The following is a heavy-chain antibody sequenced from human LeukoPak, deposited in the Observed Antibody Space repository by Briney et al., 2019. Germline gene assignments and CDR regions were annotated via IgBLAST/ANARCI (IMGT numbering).Heavy chain of an antibody. Sequence: PSETLSLTCTVSGGSISSYYWSWIRQPPGKGLEWIGYIYYSGSTSYNPSLKSRVTISVDTSKNQFSLKLSSVTAADTAVYYCARASSAYYDFWSGYPNWFDPWGQGTLVTVSS. CDR3: ARASSAYYDFWSGYPNWFDP. J-gene: IGHJ5*02. CDR1: GGSISSYY. CDR2: IYYSGST. V-gene: IGHV4-59*01. D-gene: IGHD3-3*01.